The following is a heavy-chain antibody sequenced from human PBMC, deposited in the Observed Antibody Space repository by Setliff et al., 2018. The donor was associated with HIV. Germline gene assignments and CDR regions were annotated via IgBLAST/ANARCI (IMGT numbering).Heavy chain of an antibody. CDR1: GDSFSGSY. D-gene: IGHD7-27*01. V-gene: IGHV4-34*01. Sequence: KPSETLSLTCAVYGDSFSGSYWSWIRQSPGTGLEWIGEVNHNGGTNYNPSLKSRVVVSVDRSKNQFSLKLISVTAADTAVYNCTRKKTGQFGAFNMWGRGTLVTVSS. CDR3: TRKKTGQFGAFNM. CDR2: VNHNGGT. J-gene: IGHJ3*02.